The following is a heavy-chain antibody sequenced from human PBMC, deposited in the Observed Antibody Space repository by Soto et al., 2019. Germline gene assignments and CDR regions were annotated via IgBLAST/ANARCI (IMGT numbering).Heavy chain of an antibody. J-gene: IGHJ4*02. Sequence: SLRLSCAASGFTFSSYGMHWVRQAPGKGLGWVAVISYDGSNKYYADSVKGRFTISRDNAKNTLYLQMNSLRAEDTAVYYCARGYNNYGAVLLFWGQGALVTVSS. CDR3: ARGYNNYGAVLLF. V-gene: IGHV3-30*03. CDR1: GFTFSSYG. CDR2: ISYDGSNK. D-gene: IGHD4-4*01.